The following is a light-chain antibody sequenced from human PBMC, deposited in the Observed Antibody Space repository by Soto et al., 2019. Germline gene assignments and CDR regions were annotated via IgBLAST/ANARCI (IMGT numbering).Light chain of an antibody. V-gene: IGLV7-43*01. J-gene: IGLJ3*02. CDR1: TGAVTRDSY. CDR3: LLNTGDAWV. Sequence: QTVVTQEPSLTVSPGGTVTLTCASSTGAVTRDSYSNWFQQKPGQTPRALIYSTSQKHSWTPARFSGSLFGGEAALTLSAVQPEDEADYYCLLNTGDAWVFGGGTKLTVL. CDR2: STS.